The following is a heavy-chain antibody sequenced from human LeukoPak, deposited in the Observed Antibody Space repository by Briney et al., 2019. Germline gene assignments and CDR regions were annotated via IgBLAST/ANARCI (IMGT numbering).Heavy chain of an antibody. CDR3: AREGIAARGAFDI. V-gene: IGHV4-30-2*01. CDR2: IYHSGST. Sequence: PSETLSLTCTVSGGSISSGGYYWSWIRQPPGKGLEWIGYIYHSGSTYYNPSLKSRVTISVDRSKNQFSLKLSSVTAADTAVYYCAREGIAARGAFDIWGQGTMVTVSS. D-gene: IGHD6-6*01. J-gene: IGHJ3*02. CDR1: GGSISSGGYY.